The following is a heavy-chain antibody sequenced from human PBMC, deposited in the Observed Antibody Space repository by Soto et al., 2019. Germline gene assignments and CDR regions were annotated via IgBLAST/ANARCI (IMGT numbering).Heavy chain of an antibody. V-gene: IGHV3-23*01. CDR2: ISGSGGST. Sequence: PGGSLRLSCAASGFTFSSYAMSWVRQAPGKGLEWVSAISGSGGSTYDADSVKGRLTISRDNSKNTLYLQMNSLRAEDTAVYYCAKDIYTSSWYGFDYWGQGTLVTVSS. J-gene: IGHJ4*02. D-gene: IGHD6-13*01. CDR3: AKDIYTSSWYGFDY. CDR1: GFTFSSYA.